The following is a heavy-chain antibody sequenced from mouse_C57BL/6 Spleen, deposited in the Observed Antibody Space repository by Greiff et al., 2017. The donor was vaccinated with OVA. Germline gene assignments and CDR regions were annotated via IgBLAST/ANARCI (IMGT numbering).Heavy chain of an antibody. CDR1: GYTFTSYG. J-gene: IGHJ3*01. V-gene: IGHV1-81*01. D-gene: IGHD2-1*01. CDR3: AINYVKFAY. CDR2: IYPRSGNT. Sequence: QVQLKQSGAELARPGASVKLSCKASGYTFTSYGISWVKQRTGQGLEWIGEIYPRSGNTYYNEKFKGKATLTADKSSSTAYMELRSLTSEDSAVYFCAINYVKFAYWGQGTLVTVSA.